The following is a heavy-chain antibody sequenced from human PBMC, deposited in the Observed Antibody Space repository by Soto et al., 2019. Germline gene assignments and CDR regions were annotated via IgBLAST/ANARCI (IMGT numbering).Heavy chain of an antibody. J-gene: IGHJ4*02. CDR1: GYSISSGYY. V-gene: IGHV4-38-2*02. Sequence: KPSETLSLTCAVSGYSISSGYYWGWIRQPPGKGLEWIGSIYHSGSTYYNPSLKSRVTISVDTSKNQFSLKLSSVTAEDTAVYYCARESEDLTSNFDYWGQGTLVTVSS. CDR2: IYHSGST. CDR3: ARESEDLTSNFDY.